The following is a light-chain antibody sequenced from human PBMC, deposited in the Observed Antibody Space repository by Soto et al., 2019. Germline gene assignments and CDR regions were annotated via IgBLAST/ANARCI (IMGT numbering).Light chain of an antibody. CDR1: QSVSSSY. CDR2: GAS. J-gene: IGKJ1*01. V-gene: IGKV3-20*01. CDR3: QQYGSSPRT. Sequence: EIVLPQSPGTLSLSPGERATLSCRASQSVSSSYFAWYQQKPGQAPRLLIYGASSRATGIPDRFSGSGYGTDFTLNISRLEPEDFAVYYCQQYGSSPRTFGQGTKVEIK.